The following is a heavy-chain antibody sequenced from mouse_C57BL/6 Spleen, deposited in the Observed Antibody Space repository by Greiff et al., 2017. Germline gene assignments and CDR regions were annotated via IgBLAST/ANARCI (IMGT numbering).Heavy chain of an antibody. J-gene: IGHJ2*01. V-gene: IGHV6-6*01. CDR3: TRRNWDNYFDY. D-gene: IGHD4-1*02. Sequence: EVHLVESGGGLVQPGGSMKLSCAASGFTFSDSWMDWVRQSPEKGLEWVAEIRNKANNHATNYAESVKGRFTISRDDSKSSVYLQMNSLRAEDTGIYYCTRRNWDNYFDYWGQGTTLTVSS. CDR2: IRNKANNHAT. CDR1: GFTFSDSW.